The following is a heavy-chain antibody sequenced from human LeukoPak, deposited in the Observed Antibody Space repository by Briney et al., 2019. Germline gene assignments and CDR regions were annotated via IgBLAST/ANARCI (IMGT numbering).Heavy chain of an antibody. V-gene: IGHV3-23*01. D-gene: IGHD6-19*01. CDR3: ARLITTSGWYEDY. J-gene: IGHJ4*02. Sequence: GGSLRLSCEGSGFSFNGYAMSWVRQAPGKGLEWVSAITNTGGSTYYADSVKGRFTISRDNSKNTLHLQLNSLRAEDTAVYFCARLITTSGWYEDYWGQGTLATVSS. CDR1: GFSFNGYA. CDR2: ITNTGGST.